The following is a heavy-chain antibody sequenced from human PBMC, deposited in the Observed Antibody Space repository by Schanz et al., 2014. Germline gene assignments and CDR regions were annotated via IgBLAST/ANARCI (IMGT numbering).Heavy chain of an antibody. Sequence: QVQLVQSGAEMKKPGASVKVSCKASGYTFTSYGISWVRQAPGQGLEWMGWISAYNGNTNYAQKLQGRVTMTTDTSTTTAYMELSGLRSEDTAVYYCATMWGYCTATACQILEVLDVWGQGTMVTVSS. CDR3: ATMWGYCTATACQILEVLDV. D-gene: IGHD2-8*02. J-gene: IGHJ3*01. CDR1: GYTFTSYG. V-gene: IGHV1-18*01. CDR2: ISAYNGNT.